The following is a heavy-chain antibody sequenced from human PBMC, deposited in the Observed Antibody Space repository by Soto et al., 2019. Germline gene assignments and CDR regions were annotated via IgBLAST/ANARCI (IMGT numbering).Heavy chain of an antibody. CDR3: AKDWLAVRGEPPTD. V-gene: IGHV3-23*01. Sequence: EVRLLESGGGLVQPGGSLRLSCAASGFTFSSYAMSWVRQAPGKGLEWVSAISGSGGSTYYADSVKGRFTISRDNSKNTLYLQMNSLRAEDTAVYYCAKDWLAVRGEPPTDWGQGTLVTVSS. CDR1: GFTFSSYA. CDR2: ISGSGGST. D-gene: IGHD3-10*01. J-gene: IGHJ4*02.